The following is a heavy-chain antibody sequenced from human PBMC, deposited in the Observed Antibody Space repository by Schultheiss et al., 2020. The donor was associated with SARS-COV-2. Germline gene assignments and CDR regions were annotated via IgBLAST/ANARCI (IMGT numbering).Heavy chain of an antibody. D-gene: IGHD1-1*01. CDR1: GFQFGKFY. CDR3: AKDRSGRDLDY. V-gene: IGHV3-33*06. Sequence: GESLKISCAASGFQFGKFYMNWIRQAPGKGLEWVATIWYDGSNQFYAASMKGRFTISRDNSKNTLYLQINSLRAEDTALYFCAKDRSGRDLDYWGQGTLVTVSS. J-gene: IGHJ4*02. CDR2: IWYDGSNQ.